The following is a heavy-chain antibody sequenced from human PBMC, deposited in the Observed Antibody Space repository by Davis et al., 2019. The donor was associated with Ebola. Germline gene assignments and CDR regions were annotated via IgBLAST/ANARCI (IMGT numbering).Heavy chain of an antibody. CDR1: GYSFTSYW. D-gene: IGHD3-3*01. J-gene: IGHJ4*02. CDR2: IYPGDSDT. V-gene: IGHV5-51*01. CDR3: ARGDYDFWSGYYPFDY. Sequence: GESLKISCKGSGYSFTSYWIGWVRQMPGKGLEWMGIIYPGDSDTRYSPSFQGQVTISADKSISTGYLQWSSLKASDTAMYYCARGDYDFWSGYYPFDYWGQGTLVTVSS.